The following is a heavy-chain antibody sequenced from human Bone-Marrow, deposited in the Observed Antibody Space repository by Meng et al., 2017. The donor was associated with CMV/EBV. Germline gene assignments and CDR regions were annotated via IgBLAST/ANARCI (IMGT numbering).Heavy chain of an antibody. D-gene: IGHD1-1*01. Sequence: ASVKVSCKASGYTFTSYGISWVRQAPGQGLEWMGWISAYNGNTNYAQKLQGRVTMTTDTSTSTAYMELRSLRSDDTAVYYCARDVKIRGRNNWNFAFDIWGQGTMVTFSS. V-gene: IGHV1-18*01. CDR2: ISAYNGNT. CDR1: GYTFTSYG. J-gene: IGHJ3*02. CDR3: ARDVKIRGRNNWNFAFDI.